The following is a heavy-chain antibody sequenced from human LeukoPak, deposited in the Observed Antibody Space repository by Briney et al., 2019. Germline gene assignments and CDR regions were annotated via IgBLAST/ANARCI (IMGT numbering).Heavy chain of an antibody. CDR3: ARAVATGYDYGMDV. D-gene: IGHD5-12*01. CDR2: INHSGST. V-gene: IGHV4-34*01. Sequence: PSETLSLTCAVYGGSFSGYYWSWIRQPPGKGLEWIGEINHSGSTNYNPSLKSRVTISVDTSKNQFSLKLSSVTAADTAVYYCARAVATGYDYGMDVWGQGTTVTVSS. CDR1: GGSFSGYY. J-gene: IGHJ6*02.